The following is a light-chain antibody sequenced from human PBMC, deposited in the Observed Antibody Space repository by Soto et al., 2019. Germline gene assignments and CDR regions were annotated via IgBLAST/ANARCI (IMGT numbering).Light chain of an antibody. V-gene: IGLV2-14*03. CDR3: NSYTSTNTLV. Sequence: QSVLTQPASVSGSHGQSITISCTGTSSDVGGYNHVSWYQQHPGKAPKLMIYDVTDRPSGVSNRFSGSKSGNTASLAISGLQAEDEADYYCNSYTSTNTLVFGGGTKLTVL. CDR1: SSDVGGYNH. CDR2: DVT. J-gene: IGLJ2*01.